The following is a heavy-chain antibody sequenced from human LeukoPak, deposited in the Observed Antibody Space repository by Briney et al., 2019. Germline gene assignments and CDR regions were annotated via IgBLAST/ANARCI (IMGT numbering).Heavy chain of an antibody. CDR3: ARGRYFNGMDV. CDR2: INHSGST. CDR1: GGCFSGYY. J-gene: IGHJ6*02. V-gene: IGHV4-34*01. Sequence: SETLSLTCDVYGGCFSGYYWSWIRQPPGKGLEWIGEINHSGSTNYNPSLKSRVTISVDWSNNQSSLKLSSVTAADTAVYYCARGRYFNGMDVWGQGSTVTVSS. D-gene: IGHD3-9*01.